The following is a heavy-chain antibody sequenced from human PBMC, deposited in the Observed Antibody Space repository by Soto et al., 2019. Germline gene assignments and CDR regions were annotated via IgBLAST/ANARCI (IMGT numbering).Heavy chain of an antibody. CDR1: GITFNSYV. Sequence: WGSLRLSFAASGITFNSYVMHWVRQAPGKGLEWVAVISYDGSNAYYEDSVKVRFTISRDNSKNTLYLQMNSLRAEDTAIYYCAKLDKYSSSQGXWGQVTLVTVSX. CDR2: ISYDGSNA. J-gene: IGHJ4*02. V-gene: IGHV3-30*18. D-gene: IGHD6-13*01. CDR3: AKLDKYSSSQGX.